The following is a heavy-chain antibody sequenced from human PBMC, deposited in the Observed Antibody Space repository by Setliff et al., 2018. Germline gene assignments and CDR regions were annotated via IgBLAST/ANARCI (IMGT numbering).Heavy chain of an antibody. CDR2: ITVSGHTT. J-gene: IGHJ4*02. CDR3: SRCSTWDNHYPHFNY. CDR1: AFTFNKYA. Sequence: PWGSLRLSCAASAFTFNKYAVTWLRQAPGKGLEWVSSITVSGHTTYADSVEGRFSISRDNSRNTLYLQMNSLRAEDTASYFCSRCSTWDNHYPHFNYWGQGTLVTVSS. V-gene: IGHV3-23*01. D-gene: IGHD6-13*01.